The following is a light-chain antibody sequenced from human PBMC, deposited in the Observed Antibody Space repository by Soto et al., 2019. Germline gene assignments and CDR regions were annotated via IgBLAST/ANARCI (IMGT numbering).Light chain of an antibody. V-gene: IGLV2-14*01. Sequence: QSVLTQPASVSGSPGQSITISCTGTSSDVGGYDYVSWYQQHPGKAPKLMISEVSDRPSGVSNRFSGSKSFNTASLTISGLQAEDEADYYCSSYTSSTAVVFGGGTQLTVL. CDR3: SSYTSSTAVV. CDR2: EVS. CDR1: SSDVGGYDY. J-gene: IGLJ2*01.